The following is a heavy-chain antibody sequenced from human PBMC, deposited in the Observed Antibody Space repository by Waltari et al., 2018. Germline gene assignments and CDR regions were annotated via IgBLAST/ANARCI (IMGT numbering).Heavy chain of an antibody. CDR3: ARFGYSGSYYDKYYFDY. CDR1: GGTFSSYA. Sequence: QVQLVQSGAEVKKPGSSVKVSCKASGGTFSSYAISWVRQAPGQGLEWMGGIIPIFGTANDAQKFQGRVTITTDESTSTAYMELSSLRSEDTAVYYCARFGYSGSYYDKYYFDYWGQGTLVTVSS. D-gene: IGHD1-26*01. V-gene: IGHV1-69*05. CDR2: IIPIFGTA. J-gene: IGHJ4*02.